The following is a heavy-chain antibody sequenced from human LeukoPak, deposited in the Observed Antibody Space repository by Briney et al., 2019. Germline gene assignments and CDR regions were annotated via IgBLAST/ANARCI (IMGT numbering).Heavy chain of an antibody. V-gene: IGHV3-21*01. CDR3: ARARFGDNWFDP. Sequence: GGSLRLSCAASGFIFSSYNMNWVRQAPGKGLEWVSSISSSSSYIYYADSVKGRFTISRDNAKNSLYLQMNSLRAEDTAVYYCARARFGDNWFDPWGQGTLVTVSS. CDR2: ISSSSSYI. J-gene: IGHJ5*02. CDR1: GFIFSSYN. D-gene: IGHD3-10*01.